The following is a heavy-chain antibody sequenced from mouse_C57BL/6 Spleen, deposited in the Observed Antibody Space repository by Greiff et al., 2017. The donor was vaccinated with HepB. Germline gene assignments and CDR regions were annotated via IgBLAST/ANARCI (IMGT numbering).Heavy chain of an antibody. CDR3: ARGGSGNEGAMDY. J-gene: IGHJ4*01. CDR2: IYPRSGNT. CDR1: GYTFTSYG. Sequence: VKLQESGAELARPGASVKLSCKASGYTFTSYGISWVKQRTGQGLEWIGEIYPRSGNTYYNEKFKGKATLTADKSSSTAYMELRSLTSEDDEVYFCARGGSGNEGAMDYWGQGTSVTVSS. V-gene: IGHV1-81*01.